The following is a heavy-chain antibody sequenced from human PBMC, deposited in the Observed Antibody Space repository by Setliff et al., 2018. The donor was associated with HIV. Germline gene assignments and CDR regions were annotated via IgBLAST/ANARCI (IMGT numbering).Heavy chain of an antibody. CDR2: ISYDGSNK. Sequence: PGGSLRLSCAASGFTFSNSAMHWVRQAPGKGLGWVAGISYDGSNKYYTDSVKGRFTISRDNSKNTLYLQMNSLRAEDSAVYYCARSPQGGYFDHWGQGTLVTVSS. J-gene: IGHJ4*03. CDR3: ARSPQGGYFDH. CDR1: GFTFSNSA. V-gene: IGHV3-30*04.